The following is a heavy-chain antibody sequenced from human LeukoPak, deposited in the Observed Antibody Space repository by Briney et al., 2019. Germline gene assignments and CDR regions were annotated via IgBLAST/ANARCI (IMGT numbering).Heavy chain of an antibody. CDR1: GFTFSSYV. CDR2: ISGSGCST. J-gene: IGHJ4*02. Sequence: PGGSLRLSCAASGFTFSSYVMSWVRQAPGKGLEWVSDISGSGCSTYYADSVKGRFTISRDNSKNTLYLQMNSLRAEDTAVYYCATSPYDYVWGSYNYFDYWGQGTLVTVSS. D-gene: IGHD3-16*01. CDR3: ATSPYDYVWGSYNYFDY. V-gene: IGHV3-23*01.